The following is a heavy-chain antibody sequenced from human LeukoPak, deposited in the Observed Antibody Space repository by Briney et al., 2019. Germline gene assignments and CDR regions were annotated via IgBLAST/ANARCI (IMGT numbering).Heavy chain of an antibody. CDR3: AGEFPYDSSGYLDY. V-gene: IGHV3-30*03. J-gene: IGHJ4*02. Sequence: GRSLRLSCAAPGFTFSSYGMHWVRQAPGKGLEWVAVISYDGSNKYYADSVKGRFTISRDNSKNTLYPQMNSLRAEDTAVYYCAGEFPYDSSGYLDYWGQGTLVTVSS. D-gene: IGHD3-22*01. CDR2: ISYDGSNK. CDR1: GFTFSSYG.